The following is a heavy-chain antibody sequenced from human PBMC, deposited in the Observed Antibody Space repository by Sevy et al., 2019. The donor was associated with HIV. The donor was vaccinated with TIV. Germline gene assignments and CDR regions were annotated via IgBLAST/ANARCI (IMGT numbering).Heavy chain of an antibody. D-gene: IGHD2-8*01. CDR2: FCFGGSTI. J-gene: IGHJ4*02. CDR3: AREGCNVPHDY. CDR1: GFTFSIYT. V-gene: IGHV3-23*01. Sequence: GGSLRLSCAASGFTFSIYTMSWVRQAPGKGLEWVSTFCFGGSTINYADSVKGRFTISRDNSKNTLYLQMNSLRADDTAVYYCAREGCNVPHDYWGQGTMVTVSS.